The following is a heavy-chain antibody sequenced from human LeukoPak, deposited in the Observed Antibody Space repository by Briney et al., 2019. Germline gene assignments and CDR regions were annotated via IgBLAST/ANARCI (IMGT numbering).Heavy chain of an antibody. J-gene: IGHJ6*03. Sequence: ASVKVSCKASGYTFTSYAMNWVRQAPGQGLEWMGWINTNTGNPTYAQGFTGRFVFSLDTSVSTAYLQISSLKAEDTAVYYCARVELLYYYYYMDVWGKGTTVTVSS. CDR2: INTNTGNP. CDR1: GYTFTSYA. V-gene: IGHV7-4-1*02. D-gene: IGHD1-7*01. CDR3: ARVELLYYYYYMDV.